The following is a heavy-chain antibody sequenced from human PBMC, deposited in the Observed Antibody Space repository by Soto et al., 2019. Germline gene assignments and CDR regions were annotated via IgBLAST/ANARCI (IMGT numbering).Heavy chain of an antibody. CDR2: IHPSGQPI. CDR3: ARRASR. D-gene: IGHD1-26*01. J-gene: IGHJ3*01. V-gene: IGHV3-48*03. Sequence: EVQLVESGGGLVQPGGSLRLSCAVSGFTFSSSEMYWVRQAPGKGLEWISYIHPSGQPIFYADSVKGRFTISRDNANNSLFLQMISLRAEHTAVYYCARRASRWGQGTMVTVSS. CDR1: GFTFSSSE.